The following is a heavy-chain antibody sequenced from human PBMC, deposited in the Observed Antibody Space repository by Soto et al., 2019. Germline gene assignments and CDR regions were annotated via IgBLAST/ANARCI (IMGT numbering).Heavy chain of an antibody. D-gene: IGHD6-13*01. CDR1: GYTFTSYD. V-gene: IGHV1-8*01. CDR2: MNPNSGNT. J-gene: IGHJ5*02. CDR3: AREGSAAGTEWFDP. Sequence: QVQLVQSGAEVKKSGASVKVACKASGYTFTSYDINWVRQATGQGLEWMGWMNPNSGNTGYAQKFQGRVTTTRNTSISTAYMELSSLRYEDTAVYYCAREGSAAGTEWFDPWGQGTLVTVSS.